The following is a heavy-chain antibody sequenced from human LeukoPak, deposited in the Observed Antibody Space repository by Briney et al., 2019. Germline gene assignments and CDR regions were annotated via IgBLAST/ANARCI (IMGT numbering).Heavy chain of an antibody. J-gene: IGHJ4*02. CDR2: IKEDGSEK. D-gene: IGHD2-8*01. CDR1: GSTFSSYW. Sequence: GGSLRLSCAASGSTFSSYWMSWVRQAPGKGLEWVANIKEDGSEKYYVDSVKGRFTISRDNAKNTLYMQMNSLRGDDTAVYYCARVRDANDYGDLWGQGTLVTVS. CDR3: ARVRDANDYGDL. V-gene: IGHV3-7*01.